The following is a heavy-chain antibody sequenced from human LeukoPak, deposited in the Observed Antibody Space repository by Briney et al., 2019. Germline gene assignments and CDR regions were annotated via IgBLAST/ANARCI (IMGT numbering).Heavy chain of an antibody. CDR2: IYTSGST. V-gene: IGHV4-61*02. J-gene: IGHJ3*02. CDR3: AREQLVQRGHAFDI. CDR1: GGSISSGSYY. Sequence: SETLSLTCTVSGGSISSGSYYWSWIRQPAGKGLEWIGRIYTSGSTNYNPSLKSRVTISVDTSKNQFSLKLSSVTAADTAVYYCAREQLVQRGHAFDIWGQGTMVTVSS. D-gene: IGHD6-6*01.